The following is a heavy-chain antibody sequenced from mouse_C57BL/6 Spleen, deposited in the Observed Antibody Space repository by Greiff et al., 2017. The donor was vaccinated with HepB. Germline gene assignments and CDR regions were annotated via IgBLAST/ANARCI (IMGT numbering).Heavy chain of an antibody. D-gene: IGHD1-1*01. J-gene: IGHJ2*01. CDR2: INPSSGYI. CDR1: GYTFTSYT. Sequence: QVQLQQSGAELARPGASVKMSCKASGYTFTSYTMHWVKQRPGQGLEWIGYINPSSGYIKYNQKFKDKATLTADKSSSTAYMQLSSLTSEDSAVYYCAKPGGRKGYFDYWGQGTTLTVSS. V-gene: IGHV1-4*01. CDR3: AKPGGRKGYFDY.